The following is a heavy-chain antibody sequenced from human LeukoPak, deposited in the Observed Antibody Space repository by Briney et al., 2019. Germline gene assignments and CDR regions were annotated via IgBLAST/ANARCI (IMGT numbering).Heavy chain of an antibody. J-gene: IGHJ4*02. CDR2: ISSSSSYI. D-gene: IGHD5-18*01. CDR3: ARDYWVDTAMMSVPGLLDY. Sequence: PGGSLRLSCAASGFTFSSYSMNWVRQAPGKGLEWVSSISSSSSYIYYADSVKGRFTISRDNAKNSLYLQMNSLRAEDTAVYYCARDYWVDTAMMSVPGLLDYWGQGTLVTVSS. CDR1: GFTFSSYS. V-gene: IGHV3-21*01.